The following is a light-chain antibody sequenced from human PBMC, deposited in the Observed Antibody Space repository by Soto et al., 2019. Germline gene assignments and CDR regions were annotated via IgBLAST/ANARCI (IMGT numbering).Light chain of an antibody. CDR2: DVS. J-gene: IGLJ3*02. V-gene: IGLV2-14*01. CDR3: SSYTASSTLV. CDR1: SSDVGRYIY. Sequence: QSVLTQPASVSGSPGQSITISCTGTSSDVGRYIYVSWYQQHPGRVPKLMIYDVSNRPSGVSNRFSGSKSGNTASLTISGLQAEDEADYYCSSYTASSTLVFGGGTKVTVL.